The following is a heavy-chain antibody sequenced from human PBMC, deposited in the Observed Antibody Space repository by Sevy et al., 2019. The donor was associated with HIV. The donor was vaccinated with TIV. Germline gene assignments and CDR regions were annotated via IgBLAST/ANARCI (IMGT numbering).Heavy chain of an antibody. Sequence: GGSLRLSCAASEFTFSTYAMNWVRQAPGKGLEWVSDISGRGGSTDYADSVKGRFTISTDNSRNMMYLQMNSLGAEETAIYYCAKVDCSGGTCDSGAFDIWGQGTMVTVSS. D-gene: IGHD2-15*01. J-gene: IGHJ3*02. CDR1: EFTFSTYA. CDR3: AKVDCSGGTCDSGAFDI. V-gene: IGHV3-23*01. CDR2: ISGRGGST.